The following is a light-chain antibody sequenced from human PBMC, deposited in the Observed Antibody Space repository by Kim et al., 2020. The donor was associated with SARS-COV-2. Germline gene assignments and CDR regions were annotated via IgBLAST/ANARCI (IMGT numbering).Light chain of an antibody. J-gene: IGKJ3*01. CDR3: QQTYSTPVT. CDR1: QSISGH. V-gene: IGKV1-39*01. Sequence: ASVGDRVTITCRASQSISGHLDWYPQNPGKAPKLLVYAASTLQSAVPSRFSGSGSGTDFTLTISSLQPEDFATYSCQQTYSTPVTFGPGTKVDIK. CDR2: AAS.